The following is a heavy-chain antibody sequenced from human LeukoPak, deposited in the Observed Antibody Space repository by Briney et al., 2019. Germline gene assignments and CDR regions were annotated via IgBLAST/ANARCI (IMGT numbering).Heavy chain of an antibody. CDR2: IYYSGST. V-gene: IGHV4-59*01. D-gene: IGHD3-3*01. CDR1: GGSISSYY. J-gene: IGHJ6*03. Sequence: SETLSLTCTVSGGSISSYYWSWIRQPPGKGLEWIGYIYYSGSTNYNPSLKSRVTISVDTSKNQFSLKLSSVTAADTAVYYCARDAGYDFWSGPLVGNYYYYMDVWGKGTTVTVSS. CDR3: ARDAGYDFWSGPLVGNYYYYMDV.